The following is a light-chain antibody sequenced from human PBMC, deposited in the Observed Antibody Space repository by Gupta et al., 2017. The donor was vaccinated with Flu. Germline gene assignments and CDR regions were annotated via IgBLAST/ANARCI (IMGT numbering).Light chain of an antibody. V-gene: IGLV6-57*03. J-gene: IGLJ2*01. CDR2: MDR. CDR3: HSCKSGNLV. CDR1: SARVESNY. Sequence: TVTITGQRSSARVESNYVQWYQQRPAAAPIILIFMDRERTSGVPDRFSGAIDGSSTSAAPTISGVGAEADDYYYYHSCKSGNLVFGGGTTLTVL.